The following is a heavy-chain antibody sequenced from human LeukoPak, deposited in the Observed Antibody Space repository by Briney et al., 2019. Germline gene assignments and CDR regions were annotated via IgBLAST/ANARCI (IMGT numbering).Heavy chain of an antibody. V-gene: IGHV3-23*01. J-gene: IGHJ4*02. Sequence: GGSLRLSCAASGFTFSNYAMSWVRQAPGKGLEWVSAIASGGTTYYADSVRDRFTISRDNSKNTLYLQMNSLRAEDTAVFYCARKYCSGGSCYSGFDSWGQGTLVTVSS. CDR2: IASGGTT. CDR3: ARKYCSGGSCYSGFDS. D-gene: IGHD2-15*01. CDR1: GFTFSNYA.